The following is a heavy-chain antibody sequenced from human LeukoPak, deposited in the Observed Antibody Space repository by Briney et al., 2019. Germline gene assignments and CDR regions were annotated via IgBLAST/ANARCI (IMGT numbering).Heavy chain of an antibody. CDR3: ARDGYDSGAGWFDP. CDR2: INPKSGGT. Sequence: ASVTVSCAASGYTFTGYYMHWVRQAPGQGLEWMGWINPKSGGTKYAQKYQGRVTMTSDTSISTAYMELSRLESDDTAIYYCARDGYDSGAGWFDPWGRGTLVTVSS. D-gene: IGHD5-12*01. CDR1: GYTFTGYY. V-gene: IGHV1-2*02. J-gene: IGHJ5*02.